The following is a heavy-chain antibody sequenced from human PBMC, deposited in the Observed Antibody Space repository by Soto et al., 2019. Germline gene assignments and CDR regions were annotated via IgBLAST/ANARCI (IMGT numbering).Heavy chain of an antibody. CDR1: GYSFTSYW. D-gene: IGHD2-2*02. V-gene: IGHV5-51*01. J-gene: IGHJ6*02. CDR3: ARGPPGCSSTSCYTGVYYYYYGMDV. Sequence: PGESLKISCKGSGYSFTSYWIGWVRQMPGKGLEWMGIIYPGDSDTRYSPSFQGQVTISADKSISTAYLQWSSLKASDTAMYYCARGPPGCSSTSCYTGVYYYYYGMDVWGQGTTVTVSS. CDR2: IYPGDSDT.